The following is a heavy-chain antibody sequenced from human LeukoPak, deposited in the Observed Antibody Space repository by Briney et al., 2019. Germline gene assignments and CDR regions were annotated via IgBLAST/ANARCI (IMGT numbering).Heavy chain of an antibody. CDR1: GFTFSSYS. J-gene: IGHJ4*02. CDR3: ARYGSGSYYKASGDY. V-gene: IGHV4-34*01. D-gene: IGHD3-10*01. CDR2: INHSGST. Sequence: GSLRLSCAASGFTFSSYSMNWVRQAPGKGLEWIGEINHSGSTNYNPSIKSRVTISVDTSKIQFSLKLSSVTAADTAVYYCARYGSGSYYKASGDYWGQGTLVTVSS.